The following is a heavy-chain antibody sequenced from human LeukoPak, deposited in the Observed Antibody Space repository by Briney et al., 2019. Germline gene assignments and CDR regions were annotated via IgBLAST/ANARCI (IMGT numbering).Heavy chain of an antibody. V-gene: IGHV3-23*01. Sequence: GGSLRLSCAPSGFTFSGYAMRWVRQAPGKGLEWLSAISGSGGNTYYADSVKGRFTISRDNSQNTLSLQMNSLRAEDTAVYFCAKAGYGGSSVNYFDYWGQGTLVTVSS. J-gene: IGHJ4*02. D-gene: IGHD6-6*01. CDR1: GFTFSGYA. CDR3: AKAGYGGSSVNYFDY. CDR2: ISGSGGNT.